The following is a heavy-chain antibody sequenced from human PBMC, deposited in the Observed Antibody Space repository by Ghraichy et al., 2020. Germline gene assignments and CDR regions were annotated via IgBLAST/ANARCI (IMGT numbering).Heavy chain of an antibody. CDR3: AKGISITTVPAVPES. D-gene: IGHD1/OR15-1a*01. J-gene: IGHJ5*02. V-gene: IGHV3-23*01. CDR1: GFTFSSYA. Sequence: GGSLRLSCAASGFTFSSYAMGWLRQAPGNGLEWVSAISGSGGSISYADSVKVRFTISRDNSKNTLYLQMNSLRTEDTAVYYCAKGISITTVPAVPESWGQGTLVTVSS. CDR2: ISGSGGSI.